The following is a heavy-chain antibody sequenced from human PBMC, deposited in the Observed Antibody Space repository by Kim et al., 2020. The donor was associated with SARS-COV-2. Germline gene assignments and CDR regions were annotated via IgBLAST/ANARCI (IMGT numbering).Heavy chain of an antibody. V-gene: IGHV3-23*01. J-gene: IGHJ4*02. CDR3: AKGSSAGKGDVLTGFYVPYYFDP. Sequence: GGSLRLSCAASEFTFSSYVMNWVRQAPGQGLEWVSGIAGPGDRTHYADSVKGRFTISRDNSRSTLFLRMNSLRAEDTAVYYCAKGSSAGKGDVLTGFYVPYYFDPWGQGTLVTVSP. D-gene: IGHD3-9*01. CDR1: EFTFSSYV. CDR2: IAGPGDRT.